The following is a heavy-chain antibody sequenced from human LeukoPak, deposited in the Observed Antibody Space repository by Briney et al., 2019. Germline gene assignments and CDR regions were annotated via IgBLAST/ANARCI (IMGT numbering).Heavy chain of an antibody. CDR1: GFTFSSYA. CDR3: AKDAPRPAGYSSGWYLDY. CDR2: ISYDGSNK. V-gene: IGHV3-30-3*01. D-gene: IGHD6-19*01. J-gene: IGHJ4*02. Sequence: GGSLRLSCAASGFTFSSYAMHWVRQAPGKGLEWVAVISYDGSNKYYADSVKGRFTISRDNPKNTLYLQMNSLRAEDTAVYYCAKDAPRPAGYSSGWYLDYWGQGTLVTVSS.